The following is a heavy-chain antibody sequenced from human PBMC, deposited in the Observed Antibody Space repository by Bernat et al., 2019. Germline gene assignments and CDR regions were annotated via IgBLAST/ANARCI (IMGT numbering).Heavy chain of an antibody. J-gene: IGHJ6*02. CDR3: ARDTGTSQYSYYGTDV. CDR1: GFTFSSYL. V-gene: IGHV3-7*03. Sequence: EVQLVESGGGLVQPGGSLRLSCAASGFTFSSYLMTWVRQAPGKGLEWVANIKQDGSEKFYVDSVKGRFTISRDNAKNSLYLQMNTLRAEDTAVYYCARDTGTSQYSYYGTDVWGQGTTVTVSS. CDR2: IKQDGSEK. D-gene: IGHD1-14*01.